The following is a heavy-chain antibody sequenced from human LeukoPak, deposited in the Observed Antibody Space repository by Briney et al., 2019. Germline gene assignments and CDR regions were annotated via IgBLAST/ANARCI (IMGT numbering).Heavy chain of an antibody. D-gene: IGHD3-10*02. CDR3: ARHVYPYGMDV. CDR1: GFTFSDYY. Sequence: GGSLRLSCAASGFTFSDYYMSWVRQAPGKGLECVSVIYPGGITAYADSVKGRFTISRDNSKNTLYLHMNSLRAEDTALYYCARHVYPYGMDVWGQGTMVTVSS. V-gene: IGHV3-53*01. CDR2: IYPGGIT. J-gene: IGHJ6*02.